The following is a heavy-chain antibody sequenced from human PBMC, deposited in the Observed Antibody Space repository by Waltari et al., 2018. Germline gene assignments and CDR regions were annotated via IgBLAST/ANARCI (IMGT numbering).Heavy chain of an antibody. CDR2: IDPSDSYT. J-gene: IGHJ3*02. CDR1: GYSFTNYW. CDR3: ARYCSGGSCYFDDAFDI. Sequence: EVQLVQSGAAVKKPGESLRISCKGPGYSFTNYWISWVRQMPGQGLEWMGRIDPSDSYTNYSPSFQGHVTISADKSISTAYLQWSSLKASDTAMYYCARYCSGGSCYFDDAFDIWGQGTMVTVSS. D-gene: IGHD2-15*01. V-gene: IGHV5-10-1*03.